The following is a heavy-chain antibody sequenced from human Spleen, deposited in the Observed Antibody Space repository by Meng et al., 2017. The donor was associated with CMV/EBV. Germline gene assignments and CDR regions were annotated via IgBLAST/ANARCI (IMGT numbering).Heavy chain of an antibody. V-gene: IGHV3-11*01. D-gene: IGHD3-22*01. CDR2: ISSSGSTI. CDR3: ARALYYYDSSGSGY. CDR1: GFTFRDYY. Sequence: ASGFTFRDYYMTWIRQAPGKGLEWVSYISSSGSTIYYADSVKGRFTISRDNAKNSLYLQMNSLRPEDTAVYYCARALYYYDSSGSGYWGQGTLVTVSS. J-gene: IGHJ4*02.